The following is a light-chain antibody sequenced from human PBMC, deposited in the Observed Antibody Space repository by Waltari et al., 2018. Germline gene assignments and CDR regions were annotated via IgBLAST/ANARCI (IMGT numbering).Light chain of an antibody. J-gene: IGKJ5*01. V-gene: IGKV4-1*01. CDR2: WTS. CDR1: QSISYSSNNKNY. CDR3: QQYYSSPIT. Sequence: DIVMTQSPDSLAVSLGERVTINCKSSQSISYSSNNKNYLAWYQQKPGQPPKLLFYWTSTRGSGVPDRFSGSGSGTDFTLTISSLQAKDVAVYYCQQYYSSPITFGQGTRLEIK.